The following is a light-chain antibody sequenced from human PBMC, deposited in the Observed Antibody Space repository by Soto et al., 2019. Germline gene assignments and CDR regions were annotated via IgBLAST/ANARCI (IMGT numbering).Light chain of an antibody. CDR2: TNN. J-gene: IGLJ3*02. CDR3: AAWDDSLEGVV. Sequence: QSVLTQPPSASGTPGQRVTISCAGSSSNIGSNPVSWYQHLPGTAPKVLIFTNNQRPSGVPDRVSGSKSGTSASLAISGRRSEDEAHYYCAAWDDSLEGVVLGGGTTLPVL. V-gene: IGLV1-44*01. CDR1: SSNIGSNP.